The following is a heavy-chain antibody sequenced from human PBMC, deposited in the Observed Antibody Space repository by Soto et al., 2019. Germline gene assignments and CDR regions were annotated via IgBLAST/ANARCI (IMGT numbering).Heavy chain of an antibody. V-gene: IGHV4-61*03. D-gene: IGHD6-19*01. CDR2: SKDSLSI. Sequence: PSETLSLTCTVSGGSVSSGNDYWSWIRQPPGKGLEWIAGLSKDSLSISYGASMKGRFTISRDNAKNSLYLQLNSPRPEDTALYYCVKDALTAVAFYFDYWGRGALVTVSS. J-gene: IGHJ4*01. CDR1: GGSVSSGNDY. CDR3: VKDALTAVAFYFDY.